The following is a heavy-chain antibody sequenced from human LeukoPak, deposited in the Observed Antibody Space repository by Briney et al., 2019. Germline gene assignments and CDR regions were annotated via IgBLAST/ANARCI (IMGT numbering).Heavy chain of an antibody. J-gene: IGHJ4*02. CDR2: INHSGST. D-gene: IGHD6-19*01. CDR3: ASPVSGSSGWYYNY. Sequence: SETLSLTCAVYGGPFSGYRWSWIRQPPGKGLEWIGEINHSGSTNYNPSLKSRVTISVDTSKNQFSLKLSSVTAADTAVYYCASPVSGSSGWYYNYWGQGTLVTVSS. CDR1: GGPFSGYR. V-gene: IGHV4-34*01.